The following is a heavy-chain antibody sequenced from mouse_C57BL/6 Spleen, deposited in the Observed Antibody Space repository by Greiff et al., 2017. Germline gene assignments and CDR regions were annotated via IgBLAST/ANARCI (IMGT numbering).Heavy chain of an antibody. Sequence: EVKLVESGGGLVKPGGSLKLSCAASGFTFSSYAMSWVRQTPEKRLEWVATINGGGSYTSYPDNVKGRFTISRDNAKNNLYLQMSHLKSEDTAMYYCARDGYDWFAYWGQGTLVTVSA. V-gene: IGHV5-4*01. D-gene: IGHD2-2*01. CDR2: INGGGSYT. J-gene: IGHJ3*01. CDR1: GFTFSSYA. CDR3: ARDGYDWFAY.